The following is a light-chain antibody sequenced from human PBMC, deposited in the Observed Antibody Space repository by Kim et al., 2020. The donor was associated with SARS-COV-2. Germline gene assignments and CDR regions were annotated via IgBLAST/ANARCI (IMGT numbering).Light chain of an antibody. CDR2: AAS. J-gene: IGKJ5*01. CDR3: QKVHSIPIT. V-gene: IGKV1-39*01. Sequence: DIQMTQSPSSLSASVGDRVTITCRASQSISNFINWYQQIPGKAPRVLISAASSLQSGVPSRFSGSGSGTDFTLTISSLQPEDFASYYCQKVHSIPITFGQRTRLEIK. CDR1: QSISNF.